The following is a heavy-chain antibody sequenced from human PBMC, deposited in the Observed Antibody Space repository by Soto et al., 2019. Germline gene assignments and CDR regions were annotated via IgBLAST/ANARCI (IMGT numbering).Heavy chain of an antibody. CDR2: IYPGDSDT. V-gene: IGHV5-51*01. J-gene: IGHJ6*02. Sequence: GESLKISCHGSGFIFTSSWIGWVRQMPGKGLEWMGLIYPGDSDTRYSPSFQGQVTISADKSISTAYLQWSSLKASDTAIYYCARSHGMDVWGQGTTVTVSS. CDR1: GFIFTSSW. CDR3: ARSHGMDV.